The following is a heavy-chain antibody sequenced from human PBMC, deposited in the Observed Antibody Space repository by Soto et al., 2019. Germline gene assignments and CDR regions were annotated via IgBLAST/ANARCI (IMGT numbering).Heavy chain of an antibody. Sequence: GGSLRLSCAASGFTFSSYAMSWVRQAPGKGLEWVSTVSGGAGSTYYADSVKGRFTISRDNSKNTLYLQMNSLRAEDTAVYHCAKLECSGGSCYSDSGPLVDYFYYHMDVWGKGTTVTVSS. CDR1: GFTFSSYA. D-gene: IGHD2-15*01. J-gene: IGHJ6*03. V-gene: IGHV3-23*01. CDR3: AKLECSGGSCYSDSGPLVDYFYYHMDV. CDR2: VSGGAGST.